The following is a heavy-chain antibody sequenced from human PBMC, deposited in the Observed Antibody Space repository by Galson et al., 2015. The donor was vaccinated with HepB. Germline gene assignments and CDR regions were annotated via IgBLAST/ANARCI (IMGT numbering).Heavy chain of an antibody. Sequence: SVKVSCKASGYKFITYGIGWVRQAPGQGLEWMGWISGYNGDTKYAQRLQGRVSMTTETSSSTAYMELRSLRSDDTAVYFCARAGGATTEFDYWGQGTLVTVSS. J-gene: IGHJ4*02. V-gene: IGHV1-18*04. D-gene: IGHD1-26*01. CDR1: GYKFITYG. CDR2: ISGYNGDT. CDR3: ARAGGATTEFDY.